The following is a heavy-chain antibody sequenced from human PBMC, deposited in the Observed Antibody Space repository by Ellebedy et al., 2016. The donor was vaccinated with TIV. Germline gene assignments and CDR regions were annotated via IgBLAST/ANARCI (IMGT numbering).Heavy chain of an antibody. Sequence: SQTLSLTCAISGDSVSSNSAAWNWIRQSPSRGLEWLGRTYYRSKWYNSYAISVKSRISINPDTSKNQFSLQVNSVTPEDTAVYYCARAYSGYEDNWGNWFDPWGQGTLVTVSS. CDR1: GDSVSSNSAA. CDR3: ARAYSGYEDNWGNWFDP. V-gene: IGHV6-1*01. J-gene: IGHJ5*02. D-gene: IGHD5-12*01. CDR2: TYYRSKWYN.